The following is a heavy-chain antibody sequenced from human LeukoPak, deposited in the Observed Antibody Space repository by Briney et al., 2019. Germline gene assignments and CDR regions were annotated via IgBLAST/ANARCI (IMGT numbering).Heavy chain of an antibody. J-gene: IGHJ5*02. D-gene: IGHD3-10*01. Sequence: PSETLSLTCAVYGGSFSGYYWSWIRQPPGKGLEWIGEINHSGSTNYNPSLKSRVTISVDTSRNQFSLKLSSVTAADTAVYYCARSGLLWFGNNWFDPWGQGTLVTVSS. V-gene: IGHV4-34*01. CDR2: INHSGST. CDR3: ARSGLLWFGNNWFDP. CDR1: GGSFSGYY.